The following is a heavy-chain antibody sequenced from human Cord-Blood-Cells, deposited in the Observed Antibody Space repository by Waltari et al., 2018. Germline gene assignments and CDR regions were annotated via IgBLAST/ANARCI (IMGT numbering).Heavy chain of an antibody. CDR3: AKDPGDIAAADRSSYYFDY. V-gene: IGHV1-8*01. CDR1: GYTFTSYD. D-gene: IGHD6-13*01. J-gene: IGHJ4*02. CDR2: MNPNSGNT. Sequence: QVQLVQSGAEVKKPGASVKVSCKASGYTFTSYDINWVRQATGQGLEWMGWMNPNSGNTGYAQKFQGRVTMTRNTSISTAYMELSSLRSEDTAVYYCAKDPGDIAAADRSSYYFDYWGQGTLVTVSS.